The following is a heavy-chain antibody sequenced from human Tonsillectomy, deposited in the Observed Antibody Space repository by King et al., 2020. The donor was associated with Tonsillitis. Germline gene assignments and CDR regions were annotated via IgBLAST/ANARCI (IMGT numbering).Heavy chain of an antibody. CDR2: ISVGGGST. CDR3: AKSRGGWESDGAFDY. D-gene: IGHD1-26*01. CDR1: GFTFSNYA. V-gene: IGHV3-23*04. Sequence: DVQLVESGGGLVQPGGSLRLSCAASGFTFSNYAMSWVRQAPGKGLEWVSAISVGGGSTYYADSVKGRFTISRDNSKNTLYLQMNSLRAEETAVYYCAKSRGGWESDGAFDYWGQGTLVTVSS. J-gene: IGHJ4*02.